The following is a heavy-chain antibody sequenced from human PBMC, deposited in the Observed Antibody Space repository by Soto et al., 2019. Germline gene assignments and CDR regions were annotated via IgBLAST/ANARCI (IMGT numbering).Heavy chain of an antibody. D-gene: IGHD2-2*01. CDR2: IYSYDSDT. CDR3: ARHLVGSTRGNFDY. V-gene: IGHV5-51*01. CDR1: GYSFTSYW. J-gene: IGHJ4*01. Sequence: PGESLKISCKTSGYSFTSYWIGWVRQMPGKGMEWMGNIYSYDSDTRYSPSFQGQVTISADTSITTAYLQWSGLRASDTAMYFCARHLVGSTRGNFDYWGQGTLVTVSS.